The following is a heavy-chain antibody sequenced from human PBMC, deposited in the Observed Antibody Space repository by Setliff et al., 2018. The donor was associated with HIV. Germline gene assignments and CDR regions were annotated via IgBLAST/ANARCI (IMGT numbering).Heavy chain of an antibody. CDR3: ARDRFSKTTVVTLPTTYSGMDV. CDR1: GYRFTDYY. D-gene: IGHD4-17*01. Sequence: ASVKVSCKASGYRFTDYYIHWVRQAPGQGLEWMGWINPNSGGTNYAQKFQGRVTMTRDTSISTAYMELSGLTSDDSAVYYCARDRFSKTTVVTLPTTYSGMDVWGQGSTVTVSS. CDR2: INPNSGGT. J-gene: IGHJ6*02. V-gene: IGHV1-2*02.